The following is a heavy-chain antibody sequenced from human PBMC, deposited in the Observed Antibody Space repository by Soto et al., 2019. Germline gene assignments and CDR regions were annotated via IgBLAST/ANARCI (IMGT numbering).Heavy chain of an antibody. J-gene: IGHJ4*02. D-gene: IGHD1-26*01. CDR1: GGSFSGYY. V-gene: IGHV4-34*01. Sequence: QVQLQQWGAGLLKPSETLSLTCAVYGGSFSGYYWSWIRQPPGKGLEWIGESNHVGNTNYNPSLKIRVTMSVDPSNNQFSRRLSSVTAADTAVYYCARVLIAGATTDWGQGPLVLVSS. CDR3: ARVLIAGATTD. CDR2: SNHVGNT.